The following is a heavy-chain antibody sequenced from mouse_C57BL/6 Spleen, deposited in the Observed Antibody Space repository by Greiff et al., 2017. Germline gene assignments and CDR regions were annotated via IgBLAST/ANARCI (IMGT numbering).Heavy chain of an antibody. CDR1: GFTFSDYG. CDR2: ISSGSSTI. D-gene: IGHD1-1*01. V-gene: IGHV5-17*01. J-gene: IGHJ4*01. Sequence: EVKVVESGGGLVKPGGSLKLSCAASGFTFSDYGMHWVRQAPEKGLEWVAYISSGSSTIYYADTVKGRFTISRDNAKNTLFLQMTSLRSEDTAMYYCARQIYYYGKDAMDYWGQGTSVTVSS. CDR3: ARQIYYYGKDAMDY.